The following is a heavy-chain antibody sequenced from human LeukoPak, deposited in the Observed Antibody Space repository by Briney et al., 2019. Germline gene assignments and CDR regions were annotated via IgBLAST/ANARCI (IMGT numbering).Heavy chain of an antibody. J-gene: IGHJ4*02. D-gene: IGHD3-16*01. Sequence: GGALRLSCEVSGFIFITYGMHGVRQAPGKGLEWVAVISYDGSNRYYADSVKGRFTISRDNPKKTLYLEMNSLRAEDTAVYYCAKDTRAMIAFGGLIHPHYWGQGTPVTVSS. V-gene: IGHV3-30*18. CDR1: GFIFITYG. CDR3: AKDTRAMIAFGGLIHPHY. CDR2: ISYDGSNR.